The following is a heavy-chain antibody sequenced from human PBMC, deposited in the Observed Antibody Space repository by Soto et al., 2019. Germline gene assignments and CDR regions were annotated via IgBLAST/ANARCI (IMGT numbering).Heavy chain of an antibody. Sequence: GGSLRLSCAASGFTFSSYAMHWVRQAPGKGLEYVSAISSNGGSTYYANSVKGRFTISRDNSKNTLYLQMGSLRAEDMAVYYCARVRPDRTFDYWGQGTLVTVSS. V-gene: IGHV3-64*01. CDR2: ISSNGGST. CDR1: GFTFSSYA. J-gene: IGHJ4*02. D-gene: IGHD2-8*01. CDR3: ARVRPDRTFDY.